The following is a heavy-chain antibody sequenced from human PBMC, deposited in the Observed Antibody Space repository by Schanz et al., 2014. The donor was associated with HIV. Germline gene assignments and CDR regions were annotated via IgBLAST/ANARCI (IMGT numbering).Heavy chain of an antibody. V-gene: IGHV3-33*08. D-gene: IGHD2-8*01. Sequence: VQLEESGGGLVKPGGSLRLSCAASGFNFNNYAMTWVRQAPGKGLEWVAVIWYDGSNKYYADSVKGRFTISRDNSKNTLYLQMNSLRAEDTAVYYCARDRMVYAQAPLYYFDYGGQGTLVTVSS. J-gene: IGHJ4*02. CDR3: ARDRMVYAQAPLYYFDY. CDR2: IWYDGSNK. CDR1: GFNFNNYA.